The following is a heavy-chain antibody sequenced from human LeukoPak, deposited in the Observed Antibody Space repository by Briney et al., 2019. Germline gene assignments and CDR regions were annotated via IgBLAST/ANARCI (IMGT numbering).Heavy chain of an antibody. CDR2: ISGSGGST. CDR1: GFTFSSYA. J-gene: IGHJ4*02. CDR3: ANQDSRFFDY. V-gene: IGHV3-23*01. Sequence: GGSLRLSCAASGFTFSSYAMSWVRQAPGKGLEWVSGISGSGGSTYYADSVKGRFTISRDNSKNTLYLQMNSLRAEDTAVYYCANQDSRFFDYWGQGTLVTVSS.